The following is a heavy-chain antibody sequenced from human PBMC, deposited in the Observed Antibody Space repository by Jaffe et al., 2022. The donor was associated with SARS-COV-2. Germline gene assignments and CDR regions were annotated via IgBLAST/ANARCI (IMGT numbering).Heavy chain of an antibody. Sequence: QVQLQESGPGLVQPSQTLSLTCTVSGDSISNNNYYWTWIRQAAGKGLEWIGHIYNSGTNYNPSLKSRVTISVGTSKNQISLKLSSVTAADTAVYYCAREVIQMVYSKIFHYGMDVWGQGTTVTVSS. CDR3: AREVIQMVYSKIFHYGMDV. CDR2: IYNSGT. J-gene: IGHJ6*02. V-gene: IGHV4-61*02. CDR1: GDSISNNNYY. D-gene: IGHD2-8*01.